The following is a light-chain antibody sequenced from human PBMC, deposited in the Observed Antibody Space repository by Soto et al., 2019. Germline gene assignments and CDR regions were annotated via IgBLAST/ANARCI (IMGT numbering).Light chain of an antibody. Sequence: QSVLTQPPSASGSPGQSVTIPCTGTYSDIGAYNYVSWYQQRPGEAPKLIIYANDKRPSGVVDRFSGSKSGTSASLAIVGLQAEDEADYYCQSYDNSLSGSWVFGGGTKLTVL. J-gene: IGLJ3*02. CDR3: QSYDNSLSGSWV. CDR1: YSDIGAYNY. CDR2: AND. V-gene: IGLV2-8*01.